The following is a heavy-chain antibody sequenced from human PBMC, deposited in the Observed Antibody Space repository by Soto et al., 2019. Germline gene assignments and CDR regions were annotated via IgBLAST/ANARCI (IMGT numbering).Heavy chain of an antibody. CDR3: ARIWFGGKDDFDI. CDR1: GGSISSSSYY. J-gene: IGHJ3*02. CDR2: IYYSGST. Sequence: NPSETLSLTCTVSGGSISSSSYYWGWIRQPPGKGLEWIGSIYYSGSTYYNPSLKSRVTISVDTSKNQFSLKLSSVTAADTAVYYCARIWFGGKDDFDIWGHGTMVT. D-gene: IGHD3-10*01. V-gene: IGHV4-39*01.